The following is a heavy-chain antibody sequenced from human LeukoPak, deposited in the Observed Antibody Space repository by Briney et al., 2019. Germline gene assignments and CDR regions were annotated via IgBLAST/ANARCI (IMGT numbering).Heavy chain of an antibody. CDR3: ARECDGYYDSSAHDY. CDR1: GYTFTRYG. Sequence: ASVTVSCKASGYTFTRYGIGWVRQAHGQCLEWMGWISADNGNTNHSQKLQGRVTMTPDTSTSTAYMDLRSLRSDDTAVYDCARECDGYYDSSAHDYWGEGTLVTVSS. J-gene: IGHJ4*02. D-gene: IGHD3-22*01. CDR2: ISADNGNT. V-gene: IGHV1-18*01.